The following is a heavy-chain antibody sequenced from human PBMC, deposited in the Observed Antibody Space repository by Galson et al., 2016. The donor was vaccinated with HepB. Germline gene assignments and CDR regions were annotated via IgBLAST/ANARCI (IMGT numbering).Heavy chain of an antibody. CDR2: IGFDGNTV. CDR3: ARGKVRAILGNILGDYDYGFDV. Sequence: SLRLSCAASGVSFGSHSMHWVRQAPGKGLEWISYIGFDGNTVHYADSVKGRFTISRDNAKKSLFLQMNSLIAEDTAVYYCARGKVRAILGNILGDYDYGFDVWGQGTTVTVSS. CDR1: GVSFGSHS. D-gene: IGHD3-22*01. J-gene: IGHJ6*01. V-gene: IGHV3-48*04.